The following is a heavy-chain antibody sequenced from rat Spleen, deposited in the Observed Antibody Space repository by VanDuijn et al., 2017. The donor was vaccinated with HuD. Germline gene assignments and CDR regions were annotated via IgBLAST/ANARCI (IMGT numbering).Heavy chain of an antibody. V-gene: IGHV2-63*01. CDR1: GFSLIRYN. Sequence: QVQLKESGPGLVQPSQTLSLTCTVPGFSLIRYNVHWVRQPPGKGLEWMGRMRYNGDTSYNSALKSRLSISRDTSKSQVFLKMNSLQTEDTAMYFCARASFDYWGQGTLVTVSS. CDR2: MRYNGDT. J-gene: IGHJ3*01. CDR3: ARASFDY.